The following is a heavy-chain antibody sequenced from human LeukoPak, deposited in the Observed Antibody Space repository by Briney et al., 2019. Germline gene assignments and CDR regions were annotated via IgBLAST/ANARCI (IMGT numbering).Heavy chain of an antibody. CDR1: GFTFSSYG. CDR2: IRYDGSNK. V-gene: IGHV3-30*02. D-gene: IGHD6-19*01. CDR3: AKDLGSSGWYDAFDI. Sequence: PGGSLRLSCAASGFTFSSYGMHWVRQAPGKGLEWVAFIRYDGSNKYYADSVKGRFTISRDNSKNTLYLQMNSLRAEDTAVYYCAKDLGSSGWYDAFDIWGQGTMVTVSS. J-gene: IGHJ3*02.